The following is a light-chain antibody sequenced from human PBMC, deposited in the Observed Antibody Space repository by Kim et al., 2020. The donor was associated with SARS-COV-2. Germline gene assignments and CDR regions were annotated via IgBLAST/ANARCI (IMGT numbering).Light chain of an antibody. V-gene: IGLV6-57*04. CDR3: QSYNRDNVI. CDR2: EDN. J-gene: IGLJ2*01. CDR1: SGSIASNY. Sequence: NFMLTQPHSVSESPGKTVTISCTRSSGSIASNYVQWYQQRPGRAPTTVIYEDNQRPSGVPDRFSGSIDNSSNSASLTISGLRTEDEADYYCQSYNRDNVIFGGGTQLTVL.